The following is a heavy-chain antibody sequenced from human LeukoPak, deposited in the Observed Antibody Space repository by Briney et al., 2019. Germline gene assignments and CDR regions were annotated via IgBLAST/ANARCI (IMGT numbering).Heavy chain of an antibody. V-gene: IGHV3-23*01. D-gene: IGHD3-10*01. CDR2: ISGSGGST. J-gene: IGHJ4*02. CDR1: GFTFSSYA. CDR3: AKVLLWFGDLHREYYFDY. Sequence: LGGSLRLSCAASGFTFSSYAMSWVGQAPGKGLEWVSAISGSGGSTYYADSVKGRFTISRDNSKNTLYLQMDSLRAEDTAVYYCAKVLLWFGDLHREYYFDYWGQGTLVTVSS.